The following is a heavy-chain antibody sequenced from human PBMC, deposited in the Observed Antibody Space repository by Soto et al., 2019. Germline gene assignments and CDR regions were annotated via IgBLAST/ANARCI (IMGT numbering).Heavy chain of an antibody. J-gene: IGHJ4*02. D-gene: IGHD4-17*01. Sequence: EVQLVESGGGLVQPGGSLRLSCAASGFTFSSYWMSWVRQAPGKGLEWVANIKQDGSEKYYVDSVKGRFTISRDNAKNSLYLQMNSLSAEDTAVYYCAREDHVDYVDYVLDYWGQGTLVTVSS. CDR2: IKQDGSEK. CDR3: AREDHVDYVDYVLDY. CDR1: GFTFSSYW. V-gene: IGHV3-7*05.